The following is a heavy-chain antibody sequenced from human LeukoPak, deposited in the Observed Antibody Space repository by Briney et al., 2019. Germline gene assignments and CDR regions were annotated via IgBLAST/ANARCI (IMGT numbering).Heavy chain of an antibody. D-gene: IGHD1-14*01. CDR1: GFTFGGYG. J-gene: IGHJ4*02. CDR3: TRYNNDHFDY. V-gene: IGHV3-33*01. CDR2: IAYDGSRA. Sequence: PGRSLRLSCAGSGFTFGGYGMHWFRQTPGKGLEWVAVIAYDGSRASYADSVKGRFTISRDNSKNTMSVQMDDLRAEDTAVYYCTRYNNDHFDYWGQGTLVIVSS.